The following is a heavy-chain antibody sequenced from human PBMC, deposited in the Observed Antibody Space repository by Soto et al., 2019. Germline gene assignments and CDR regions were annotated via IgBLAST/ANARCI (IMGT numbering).Heavy chain of an antibody. D-gene: IGHD3-3*01. V-gene: IGHV5-51*01. CDR1: GYTFTNYW. CDR2: IYPGDSET. Sequence: PGESLKISCKGSGYTFTNYWIGWVRQMPGKGLEWMGIIYPGDSETRYSPSFQGQVTISVAKSISAAYLQWSSLKASDSAMYYCARQGGTYYDFWSGGMDVWGPGTTVTVSS. CDR3: ARQGGTYYDFWSGGMDV. J-gene: IGHJ6*02.